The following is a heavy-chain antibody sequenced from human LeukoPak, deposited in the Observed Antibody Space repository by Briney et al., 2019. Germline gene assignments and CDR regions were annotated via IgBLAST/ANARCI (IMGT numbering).Heavy chain of an antibody. V-gene: IGHV3-30-3*01. CDR3: AKAIYASGSPYTSIDY. CDR1: GFTFSSYA. CDR2: ISFDGSNK. Sequence: GRSLRLSCAASGFTFSSYAMHWVRQAPGKGLEWVAIISFDGSNKYYADSVKGRFTISRDNSKNTLYLQMNSLRAEDTAVYYCAKAIYASGSPYTSIDYWGQGTLVTVSS. J-gene: IGHJ4*02. D-gene: IGHD3-10*01.